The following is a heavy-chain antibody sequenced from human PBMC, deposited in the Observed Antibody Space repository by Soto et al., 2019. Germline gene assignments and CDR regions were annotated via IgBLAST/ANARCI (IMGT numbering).Heavy chain of an antibody. V-gene: IGHV1-2*04. CDR2: INPNSGGT. D-gene: IGHD3-3*01. CDR3: ARAEITIFGVADGGFDY. Sequence: ASVKVSCKASGYTFTGYYMHWVRQAPGQGLEWMGWINPNSGGTNYAQKFQGWVTMTRDTSNSTAYMELSRLRSDDTAVYYCARAEITIFGVADGGFDYWGQGTLVTVSS. CDR1: GYTFTGYY. J-gene: IGHJ4*02.